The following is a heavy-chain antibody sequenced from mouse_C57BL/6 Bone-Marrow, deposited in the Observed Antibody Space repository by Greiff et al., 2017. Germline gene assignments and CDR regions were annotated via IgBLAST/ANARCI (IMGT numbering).Heavy chain of an antibody. CDR3: TRDYYGSSYDYAMDY. V-gene: IGHV5-9-1*02. J-gene: IGHJ4*01. D-gene: IGHD1-1*01. CDR1: GFTFSSYA. CDR2: ISSGGDYI. Sequence: EVKLVESGEGLVKPGGSLKLSCAASGFTFSSYAMSWVRQTPEKRLEWVAYISSGGDYIYYADTVKGRFTISRDNARNTLYLQMSSLKSEDTAMYYFTRDYYGSSYDYAMDYWGQGTSVTVSS.